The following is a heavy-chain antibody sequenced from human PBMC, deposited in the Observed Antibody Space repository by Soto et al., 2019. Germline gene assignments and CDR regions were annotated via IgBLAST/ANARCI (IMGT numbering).Heavy chain of an antibody. CDR1: GYSFTSYW. J-gene: IGHJ4*02. V-gene: IGHV5-51*01. CDR3: ASGYSGYDSEEALDY. Sequence: PGESLKISCKGSGYSFTSYWIGWVRQMPGKGLEWMGIIYPGDSDTRYSPSFQGQVTISADKSISTAYLQWSSLKASDTAMYYCASGYSGYDSEEALDYWGQGTLVTVSS. CDR2: IYPGDSDT. D-gene: IGHD5-12*01.